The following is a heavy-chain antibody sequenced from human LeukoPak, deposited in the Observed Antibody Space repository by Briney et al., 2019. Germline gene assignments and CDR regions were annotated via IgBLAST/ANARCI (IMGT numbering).Heavy chain of an antibody. D-gene: IGHD6-19*01. CDR1: GYTLTELS. Sequence: ASVKASCKVSGYTLTELSMLWVRQAPGKGLEWMGAFDPEDGETIYAQKFQGRVTMTEDTSTDTAYMELSSLRSEDTAVYYCATVINRAVAGSAFDYWGQGTLVTVSS. CDR3: ATVINRAVAGSAFDY. J-gene: IGHJ4*02. V-gene: IGHV1-24*01. CDR2: FDPEDGET.